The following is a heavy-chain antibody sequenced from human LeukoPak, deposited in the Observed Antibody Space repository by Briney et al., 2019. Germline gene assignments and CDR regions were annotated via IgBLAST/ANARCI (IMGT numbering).Heavy chain of an antibody. D-gene: IGHD2-21*02. CDR1: GGTFSSYA. Sequence: SVKVSCKASGGTFSSYAISWVRQAPGQGLEWMGGIIPIFGTANYAQKFQGRVTITADKSTSTAYMELSSLRSEDTAVYYCARDHYHKIHSVMVTAPDYWGQGTLVIVSS. J-gene: IGHJ4*02. V-gene: IGHV1-69*06. CDR2: IIPIFGTA. CDR3: ARDHYHKIHSVMVTAPDY.